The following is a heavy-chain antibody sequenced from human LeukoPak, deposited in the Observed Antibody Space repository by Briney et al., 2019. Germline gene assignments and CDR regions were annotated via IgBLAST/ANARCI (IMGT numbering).Heavy chain of an antibody. Sequence: SETLSLTCAVYGGSFSGYYWSWIRQPPGKGLEWIGEINHSGSTNYNPSLKSRVTISVDTSKNQFSLKLSSVTAADTAVYYCARDRYGIGSGDKWGQGTLVTVSS. D-gene: IGHD1-14*01. CDR3: ARDRYGIGSGDK. J-gene: IGHJ4*02. V-gene: IGHV4-34*01. CDR2: INHSGST. CDR1: GGSFSGYY.